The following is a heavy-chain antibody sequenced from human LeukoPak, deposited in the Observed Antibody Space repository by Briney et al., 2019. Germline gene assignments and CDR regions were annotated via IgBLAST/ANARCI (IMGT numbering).Heavy chain of an antibody. J-gene: IGHJ4*02. CDR1: GGSISSSSYY. D-gene: IGHD3-16*01. V-gene: IGHV4-39*02. CDR3: AKDLFGGPARAYFHY. CDR2: IYYSGST. Sequence: SETLSLTCTVSGGSISSSSYYWGWIRQPPGKGLEWIGSIYYSGSTYYNPSLKSRVTISVDTSKNQFSLKLSSVTAADTAVYYCAKDLFGGPARAYFHYWGQGTLVTVSS.